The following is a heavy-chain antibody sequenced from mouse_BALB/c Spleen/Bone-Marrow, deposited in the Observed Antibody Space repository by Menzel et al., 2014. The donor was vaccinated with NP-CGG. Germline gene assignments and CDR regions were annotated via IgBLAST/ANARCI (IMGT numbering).Heavy chain of an antibody. J-gene: IGHJ3*01. CDR1: GYAFSTYW. D-gene: IGHD2-1*01. V-gene: IGHV1-80*01. CDR2: IYPGNGNA. CDR3: SRGGNYGTY. Sequence: ESGAELVRPGSSVKISCKASGYAFSTYWMNWVKQRPGQGLEWIGQIYPGNGNADYNGKFEDKATLTADKSSRTAYMHLSSLTSEDSAVYFCSRGGNYGTYWGQGTLVTVSA.